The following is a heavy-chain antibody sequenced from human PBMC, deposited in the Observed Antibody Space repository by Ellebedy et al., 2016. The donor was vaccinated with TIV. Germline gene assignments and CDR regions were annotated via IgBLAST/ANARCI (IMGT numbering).Heavy chain of an antibody. CDR1: GASITSYY. CDR2: IYYSGST. D-gene: IGHD6-19*01. V-gene: IGHV4-59*01. CDR3: ASGYSSGWLDY. Sequence: MPGGSLRLSCTVSGASITSYYCSWIRQPPGKGLEWIGYIYYSGSTNYNPSLKSRVSLSVDTPKNQFSLKLTSVTAADTAVYYCASGYSSGWLDYWGQGTLVTVSS. J-gene: IGHJ4*02.